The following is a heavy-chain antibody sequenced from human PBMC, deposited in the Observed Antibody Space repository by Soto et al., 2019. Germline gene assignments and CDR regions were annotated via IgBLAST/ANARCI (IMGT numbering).Heavy chain of an antibody. CDR3: ARDWERGVPAPTGMDV. CDR1: GGTFSSYA. CDR2: IIPIFGTA. J-gene: IGHJ6*02. Sequence: GASVKVSCTAAGGTFSSYAISWVRQAPGQGLEWMGGIIPIFGTANYAQKFQGRVTITADESTSTAYMELSSLRSEDTAVYYCARDWERGVPAPTGMDVWGQGTTVTVSS. D-gene: IGHD3-10*01. V-gene: IGHV1-69*13.